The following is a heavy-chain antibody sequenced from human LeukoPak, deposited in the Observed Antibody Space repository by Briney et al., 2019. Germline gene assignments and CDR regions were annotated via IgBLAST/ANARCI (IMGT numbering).Heavy chain of an antibody. CDR1: GFTFSSYS. CDR2: ISSSSSTI. V-gene: IGHV3-48*01. D-gene: IGHD3-3*01. J-gene: IGHJ4*02. Sequence: PGGSMRLSCAASGFTFSSYSMNWVRQAPGKGLEWVSYISSSSSTIYYADSVKGRFTTSRDNVKNSLYLQMNSLRAEDTAVYYCARDHTYYDFWSGYYTFDYWGQGTLVTVSS. CDR3: ARDHTYYDFWSGYYTFDY.